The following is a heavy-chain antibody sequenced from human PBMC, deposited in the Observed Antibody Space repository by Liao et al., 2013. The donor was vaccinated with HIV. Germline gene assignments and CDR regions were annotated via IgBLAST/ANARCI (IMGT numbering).Heavy chain of an antibody. J-gene: IGHJ4*02. V-gene: IGHV4-34*02. Sequence: QVQLQQWGAGMLKPSETLSLTCAVHGGTLSGYYWSWIRQPPGKGLEWIGEINPTGSTNYNPSVHRRVAISVDTSKNQVSLQLNSVTAADTAMYYCARFTLTARSGWSFWGQGTLVTVSS. CDR2: INPTGST. CDR1: GGTLSGYY. CDR3: ARFTLTARSGWSF. D-gene: IGHD2-15*01.